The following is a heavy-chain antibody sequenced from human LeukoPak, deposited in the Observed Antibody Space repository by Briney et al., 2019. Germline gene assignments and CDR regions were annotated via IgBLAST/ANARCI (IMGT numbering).Heavy chain of an antibody. Sequence: GGSLRLSCAASGLTLSNSAMNWVRQAPGKGLEWVSVISGSGSSDTYYADSVRGRSTISRDSSKNTLYLQMNSLRAEDTAIYYCAKGPTRGYWGQGTLVTVSS. CDR3: AKGPTRGY. CDR1: GLTLSNSA. V-gene: IGHV3-23*01. CDR2: ISGSGSSDT. D-gene: IGHD1-26*01. J-gene: IGHJ4*02.